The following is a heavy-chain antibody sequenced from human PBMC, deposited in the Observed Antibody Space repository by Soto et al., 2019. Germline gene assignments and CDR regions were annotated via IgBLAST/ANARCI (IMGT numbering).Heavy chain of an antibody. V-gene: IGHV5-10-1*01. CDR1: GYSFTSYW. CDR3: ARSTKNYYDSSGGGFAFDI. J-gene: IGHJ3*02. Sequence: GESLKISCKGSGYSFTSYWISWVRQMPGKGLEWMGRIDPSDSYTNYSPSFQGHVTISADKSISTAYLQWSSLKASDTAMYYCARSTKNYYDSSGGGFAFDIWGQGTMVTVSS. CDR2: IDPSDSYT. D-gene: IGHD3-22*01.